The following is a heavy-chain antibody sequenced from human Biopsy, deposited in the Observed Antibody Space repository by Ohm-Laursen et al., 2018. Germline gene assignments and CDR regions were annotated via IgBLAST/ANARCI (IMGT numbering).Heavy chain of an antibody. J-gene: IGHJ4*02. D-gene: IGHD6-13*01. CDR3: TTDTSSWYNYFDY. Sequence: SLRLSCAASGFTLSDRYMNWVRQAPGKGLEWVGRIKSKTDGGTTDYAAPVKDRFTISRDDSKNTLYLQMNSLKTEDTAVYYCTTDTSSWYNYFDYWGQGTLVTVSS. CDR1: GFTLSDRY. V-gene: IGHV3-15*01. CDR2: IKSKTDGGTT.